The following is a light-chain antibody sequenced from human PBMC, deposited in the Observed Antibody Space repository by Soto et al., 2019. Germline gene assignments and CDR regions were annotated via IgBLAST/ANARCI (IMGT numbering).Light chain of an antibody. CDR3: IQDLPIPA. V-gene: IGKV2-28*01. CDR1: QSLLQSTGANY. J-gene: IGKJ1*01. Sequence: DIVMTQSPLSLSVTPGEPASISCTSSQSLLQSTGANYLNWYLRKPVQSPRLLIYYASTRTSGGPDGVSGSGSGTDFTLRISRVVAEDVGVYYCIQDLPIPAFGQGTKVEIK. CDR2: YAS.